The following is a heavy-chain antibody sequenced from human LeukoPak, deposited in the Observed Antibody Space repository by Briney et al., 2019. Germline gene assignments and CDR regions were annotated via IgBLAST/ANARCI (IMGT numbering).Heavy chain of an antibody. CDR2: ISYDGSNK. D-gene: IGHD6-19*01. V-gene: IGHV3-30*18. Sequence: GRSLRLSCAASGFTFNNYGMHWVRQAPGKGLGWVAVISYDGSNKYYGDSVKGRFTISRDNSKNTLYLQMNSLRAEDTAVYYCAKDFRPIAVAATQGLDYWGQGTLVTVSS. CDR3: AKDFRPIAVAATQGLDY. J-gene: IGHJ4*02. CDR1: GFTFNNYG.